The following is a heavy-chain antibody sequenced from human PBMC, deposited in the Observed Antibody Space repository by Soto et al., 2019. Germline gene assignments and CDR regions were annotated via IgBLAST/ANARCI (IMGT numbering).Heavy chain of an antibody. J-gene: IGHJ3*02. CDR2: IIPIFGTA. CDR1: GGTFSSYA. D-gene: IGHD3-3*01. V-gene: IGHV1-69*13. Sequence: SVKVSCKASGGTFSSYAISWVRQAPGQGLEWMGGIIPIFGTANYAQKFQGRVTITADESTSTAYMELSSLRSEDTAVYYCARGTKRITISRAAFDIWGQGTMVTV. CDR3: ARGTKRITISRAAFDI.